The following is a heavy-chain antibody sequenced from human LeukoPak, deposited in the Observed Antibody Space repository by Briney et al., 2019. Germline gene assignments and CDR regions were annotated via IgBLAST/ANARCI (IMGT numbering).Heavy chain of an antibody. D-gene: IGHD3-3*02. V-gene: IGHV4-4*07. CDR1: GGSIRSYY. J-gene: IGHJ5*02. CDR3: ATFSDSPPWLDP. Sequence: SETLSLTCTLSGGSIRSYYWIWVRQPAGKGLEWIGRIYTTGSTNYNPSLKSRVTMSVDTSKNQFSLKLSSVTAADTAVYYCATFSDSPPWLDPWGQGTLVTVSS. CDR2: IYTTGST.